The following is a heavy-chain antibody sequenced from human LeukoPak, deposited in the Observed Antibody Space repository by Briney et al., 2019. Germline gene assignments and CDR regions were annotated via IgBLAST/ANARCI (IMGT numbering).Heavy chain of an antibody. Sequence: GASVKVSCKASGYTFTSYGISWVRQAPGQGLEWMGWINTNTGNPTYAQGFTGRFVFSLDTSVSTAYLQISSLKAEDTAVYYCARSDPGDKWSGYYTWDYYYYMDVWGKGTTVTVSS. J-gene: IGHJ6*03. D-gene: IGHD3-3*01. CDR2: INTNTGNP. CDR3: ARSDPGDKWSGYYTWDYYYYMDV. CDR1: GYTFTSYG. V-gene: IGHV7-4-1*02.